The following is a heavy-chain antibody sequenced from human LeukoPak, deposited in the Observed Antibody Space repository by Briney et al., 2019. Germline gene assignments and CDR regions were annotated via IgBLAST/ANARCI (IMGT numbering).Heavy chain of an antibody. J-gene: IGHJ5*02. CDR1: GFTFISSV. CDR3: AADPYYSDSSGYSNLFDP. V-gene: IGHV1-58*02. Sequence: SVKVSCKASGFTFISSVMQWVRQPRGQRLEWIGWIVVASGYTNYAQKFQERVTITRDMSTSTAYMELRSLRSEDTAVYYCAADPYYSDSSGYSNLFDPWGQGTLVTVSS. CDR2: IVVASGYT. D-gene: IGHD3-22*01.